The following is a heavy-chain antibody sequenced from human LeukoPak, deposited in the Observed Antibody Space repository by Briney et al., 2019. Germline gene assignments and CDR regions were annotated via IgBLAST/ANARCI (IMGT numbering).Heavy chain of an antibody. CDR3: ARGGYSFDY. D-gene: IGHD5-12*01. V-gene: IGHV3-7*01. Sequence: GGSLSLSFPAPGFGLSGYWMSWFRQAPGKGLEWVARLHADGSEKYYVDSVKGRFTISRDNAKNSLYLQMNSLRVEDTAVYYCARGGYSFDYLGQGTLVTVSS. CDR2: LHADGSEK. J-gene: IGHJ4*02. CDR1: GFGLSGYW.